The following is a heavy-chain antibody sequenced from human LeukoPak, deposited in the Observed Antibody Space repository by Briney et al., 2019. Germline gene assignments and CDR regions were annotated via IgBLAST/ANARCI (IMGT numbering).Heavy chain of an antibody. J-gene: IGHJ4*02. D-gene: IGHD3-22*01. V-gene: IGHV4-39*07. Sequence: SETLSLTCTVSGGSISSSSYYWGWIRQPPGKGLEWIGSIYYSGSTYYNPSLKSRVTISVDTSKNQFSLKLSSVTAADTAVYYCARDDYYDSSGYFDYWGQGTLVTVSS. CDR1: GGSISSSSYY. CDR3: ARDDYYDSSGYFDY. CDR2: IYYSGST.